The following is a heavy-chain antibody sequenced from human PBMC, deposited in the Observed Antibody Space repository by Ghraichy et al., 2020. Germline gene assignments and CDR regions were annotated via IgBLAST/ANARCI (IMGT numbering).Heavy chain of an antibody. V-gene: IGHV4-31*11. Sequence: SQTLSLTCAVSGVSIRSGVYYWSWIRQVPGKGLEWIGYIFYSGDTHYNPSFRGRVTISLDTSENRFSLRLTSVTAADTAVYYCASLDYIWGSSRSTSLGYFDYWGQGTLVTISA. D-gene: IGHD3-16*02. CDR2: IFYSGDT. CDR1: GVSIRSGVYY. CDR3: ASLDYIWGSSRSTSLGYFDY. J-gene: IGHJ4*02.